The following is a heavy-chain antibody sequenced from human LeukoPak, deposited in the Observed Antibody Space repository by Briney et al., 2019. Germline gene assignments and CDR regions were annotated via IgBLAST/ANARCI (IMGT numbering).Heavy chain of an antibody. V-gene: IGHV4-30-2*01. CDR1: GGSISSGGYS. J-gene: IGHJ4*02. CDR2: IYHSGST. Sequence: PSETLSLTCAVSGGSISSGGYSWSWIRQPPGKGLEWIGYIYHSGSTYYNPSLKGRVTISVDRSKNQFSLKLSSVTAADTAVYYCATMVRGVHKYYFDYWGQGTLVTVSS. D-gene: IGHD3-10*01. CDR3: ATMVRGVHKYYFDY.